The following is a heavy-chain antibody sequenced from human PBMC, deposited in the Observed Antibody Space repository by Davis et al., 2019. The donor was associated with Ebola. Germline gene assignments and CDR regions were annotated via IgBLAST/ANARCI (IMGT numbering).Heavy chain of an antibody. CDR1: GGSISGYF. CDR3: ARGTYSYGYYMDF. J-gene: IGHJ6*03. V-gene: IGHV4-34*01. D-gene: IGHD5-18*01. CDR2: VNHGGTT. Sequence: SQTLSLTCGVSGGSISGYFWGWIRHSPGKGLEWIGDVNHGGTTNYNPSLRRRVTISVDTSKNQFSLKLSSVTAADTAVYYCARGTYSYGYYMDFWGKGTTVTVSS.